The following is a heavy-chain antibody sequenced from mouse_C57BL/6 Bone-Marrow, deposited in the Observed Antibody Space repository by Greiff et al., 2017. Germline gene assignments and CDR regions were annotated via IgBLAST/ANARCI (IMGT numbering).Heavy chain of an antibody. D-gene: IGHD2-4*01. CDR3: ARRGLRVSAWFAY. CDR2: ISSGGSYT. V-gene: IGHV5-6*01. J-gene: IGHJ3*01. CDR1: GFTFSSYG. Sequence: EVHLVESGGDLVKPGGSLKLSCAASGFTFSSYGMSWVRQTPDKRLEWVATISSGGSYTYYPDSVKGRFTLSRDNAKHTLYLQMSSLKSEDTAMYYCARRGLRVSAWFAYWGQGTLVTVSA.